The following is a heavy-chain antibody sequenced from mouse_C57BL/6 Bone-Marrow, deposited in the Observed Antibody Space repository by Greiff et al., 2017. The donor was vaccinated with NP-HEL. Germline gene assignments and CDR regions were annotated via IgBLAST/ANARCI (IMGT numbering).Heavy chain of an antibody. CDR2: IYPGGGYT. Sequence: VQLQQSGAELVRPGTSVKMSCKASGYTFTNYWIGWAKQRPGHGLEWIGDIYPGGGYTNYNEKFKGKATLTADNSSSTAYMQFSSLTSEDSAIYYCARDIYYGPSGRYFDVWGTGTTVTVSS. V-gene: IGHV1-63*01. D-gene: IGHD2-1*01. J-gene: IGHJ1*03. CDR1: GYTFTNYW. CDR3: ARDIYYGPSGRYFDV.